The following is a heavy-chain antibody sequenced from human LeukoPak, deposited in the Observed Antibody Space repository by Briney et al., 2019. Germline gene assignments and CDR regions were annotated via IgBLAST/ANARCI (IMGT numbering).Heavy chain of an antibody. Sequence: GGSLRLSCAASGFTFSSYAMSWVRQAPGKGLEWVSVISGSGDTTNYADSVKGRFTISRDNSKNTLYLQMNSLRAEDTAVYYCAKDSPYAYYGSGSYWDYWGQGTLVTVSS. CDR1: GFTFSSYA. D-gene: IGHD3-10*01. J-gene: IGHJ4*02. V-gene: IGHV3-23*01. CDR3: AKDSPYAYYGSGSYWDY. CDR2: ISGSGDTT.